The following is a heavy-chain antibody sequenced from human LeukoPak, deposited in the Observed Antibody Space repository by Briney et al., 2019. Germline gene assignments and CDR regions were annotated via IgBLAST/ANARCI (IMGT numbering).Heavy chain of an antibody. D-gene: IGHD6-13*01. CDR3: ARSPGIAAAGTPDAFDI. CDR2: ISSSSSYI. Sequence: PGGSLRLSCAASGFTFSSYSMNWVRQAPGNGLEWVSSISSSSSYIYYADSVKGRFTISRDNAKNSLYLQMNSLRAEDTAVYYCARSPGIAAAGTPDAFDIWGQGTMVTVSS. J-gene: IGHJ3*02. V-gene: IGHV3-21*01. CDR1: GFTFSSYS.